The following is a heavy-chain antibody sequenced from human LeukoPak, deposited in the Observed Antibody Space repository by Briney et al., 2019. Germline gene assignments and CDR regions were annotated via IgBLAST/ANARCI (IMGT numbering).Heavy chain of an antibody. V-gene: IGHV4-59*01. CDR1: GGSISSYY. CDR3: ARLATGTTFRFDP. Sequence: PSETLSLTCTVSGGSISSYYWSWIRQPPGKRLEWIGYIYYSGSTNYNPSLKSRVTISVDTSKNQFSLKLSSVTAADTAVYYCARLATGTTFRFDPWGQGTLVTVSS. CDR2: IYYSGST. D-gene: IGHD1-1*01. J-gene: IGHJ5*02.